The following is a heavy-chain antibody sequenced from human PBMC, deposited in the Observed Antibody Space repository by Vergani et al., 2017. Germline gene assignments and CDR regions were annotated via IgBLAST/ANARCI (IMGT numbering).Heavy chain of an antibody. CDR3: ARSDAAISLGRSGYYAAAH. CDR2: IYYSGST. D-gene: IGHD3-3*01. Sequence: QVQLQESGPGLVKPSQTLSLTCTVSGGSISSGGYYWSWIRQHPGKGLEWIGYIYYSGSTYYNPSLKSRVTISVDTSKNQFSLKLSSVTAADTAVYYCARSDAAISLGRSGYYAAAHWGQGTLVTVSS. CDR1: GGSISSGGYY. J-gene: IGHJ4*02. V-gene: IGHV4-31*03.